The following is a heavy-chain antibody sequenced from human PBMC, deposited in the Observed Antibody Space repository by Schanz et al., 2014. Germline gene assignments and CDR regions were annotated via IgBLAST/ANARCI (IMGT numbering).Heavy chain of an antibody. CDR3: ARGGFFDSTSFDS. D-gene: IGHD2-2*01. CDR1: GYTFTSYG. V-gene: IGHV1-69*09. J-gene: IGHJ4*02. Sequence: QVQLVQSGAEVKKPGASVKVSCKASGYTFTSYGITWVRQAPGQGLEWMGRIIPILDKTNYAQKFQGRVTMTADKSTSTVYMEVSGLRSEDTAVYYCARGGFFDSTSFDSWGQGTLVTVSS. CDR2: IIPILDKT.